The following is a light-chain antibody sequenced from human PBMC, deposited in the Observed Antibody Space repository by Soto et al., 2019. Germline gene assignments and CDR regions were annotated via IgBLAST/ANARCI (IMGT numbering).Light chain of an antibody. CDR1: SSNIGSNY. V-gene: IGLV1-47*01. CDR2: RNN. CDR3: AAWDDSLTGQV. Sequence: QSVLTQPPSASGTPGQRVTIARSGSSSNIGSNYVYWYQQLPGTAPKLLIYRNNQRPSGVPDRFSGSKSVTSASLAISGLRCEVEADYYCAAWDDSLTGQVFGTGTKVTVL. J-gene: IGLJ1*01.